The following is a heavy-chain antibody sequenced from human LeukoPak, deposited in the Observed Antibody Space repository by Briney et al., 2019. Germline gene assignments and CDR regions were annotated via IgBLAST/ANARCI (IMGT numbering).Heavy chain of an antibody. Sequence: PSQTLSLTCTVSGGSISSGSYYWSWIRQPAGKGLEWIGYIYYSGSTNYNPSLKSRVTISVDTSKNQFSLKLSSVTAADTAVYYCARVGGDPSQFDYWGQGTLVTVSS. J-gene: IGHJ4*02. CDR1: GGSISSGSYY. V-gene: IGHV4-61*10. CDR3: ARVGGDPSQFDY. D-gene: IGHD3-10*01. CDR2: IYYSGST.